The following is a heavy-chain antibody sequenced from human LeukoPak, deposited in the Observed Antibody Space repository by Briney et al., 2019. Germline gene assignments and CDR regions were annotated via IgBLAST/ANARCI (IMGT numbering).Heavy chain of an antibody. CDR3: ASCGYSYGRRARYFDP. V-gene: IGHV1-69*13. CDR1: GGTFNSYA. J-gene: IGHJ2*01. D-gene: IGHD5-12*01. CDR2: IIPIFGPT. Sequence: ASVKVSCKASGGTFNSYAISWVRQAPGQGLEWMGAIIPIFGPTNYAQKFQGRVTITADESTSTAYMELDSLRSEDTAVYYCASCGYSYGRRARYFDPWGRGTLVTVSS.